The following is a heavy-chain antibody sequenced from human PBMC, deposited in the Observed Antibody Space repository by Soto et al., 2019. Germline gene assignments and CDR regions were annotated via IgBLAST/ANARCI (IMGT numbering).Heavy chain of an antibody. CDR1: GGSISSSSYY. Sequence: QVQLQESGPGLVEPSETLSLTCAVSGGSISSSSYYWDWIRQPPGQGMEWIGTIYYTGTSNYNPSLKSRVTISVETSRNQFSLHLSSVTAADTAVYYCTRHAIGVVVPAAIRNWGQGSLVTVSS. CDR3: TRHAIGVVVPAAIRN. CDR2: IYYTGTS. V-gene: IGHV4-39*01. J-gene: IGHJ4*02. D-gene: IGHD2-15*01.